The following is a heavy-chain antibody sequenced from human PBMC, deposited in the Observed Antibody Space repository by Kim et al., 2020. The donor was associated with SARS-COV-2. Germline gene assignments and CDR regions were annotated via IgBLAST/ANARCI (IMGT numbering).Heavy chain of an antibody. CDR3: TTVYYYDSSGSECYYYSGMDV. CDR2: IKSKTDGGTT. Sequence: GGSLRLSCAASGFTFSNAWMSWVRQAPGKGLEWVGRIKSKTDGGTTDYAAPVKGRFTISRDDSKNTLYLQMNSLKTEDTAVYYCTTVYYYDSSGSECYYYSGMDVGGQETTVPVSS. CDR1: GFTFSNAW. V-gene: IGHV3-15*01. D-gene: IGHD3-22*01. J-gene: IGHJ6*02.